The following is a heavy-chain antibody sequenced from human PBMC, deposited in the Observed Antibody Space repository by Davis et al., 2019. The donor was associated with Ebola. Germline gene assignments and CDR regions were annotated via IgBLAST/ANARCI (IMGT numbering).Heavy chain of an antibody. CDR1: GFSFADYV. V-gene: IGHV3-53*01. CDR3: ASQDQSGGSYLGEAFDI. Sequence: PGGSLRLSCAASGFSFADYVIHWVRQAPGKGLEWVSVIYSGGSTYYADSVKGRFTISRDNSKNTLYLQMNSLRAEDTAVYYCASQDQSGGSYLGEAFDIWGQGTMVTVSS. D-gene: IGHD1-26*01. J-gene: IGHJ3*02. CDR2: IYSGGST.